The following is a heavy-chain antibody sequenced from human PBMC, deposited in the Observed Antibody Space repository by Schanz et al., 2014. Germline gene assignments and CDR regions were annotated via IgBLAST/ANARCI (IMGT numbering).Heavy chain of an antibody. D-gene: IGHD1-26*01. CDR1: GYTFTAYG. CDR3: ARDNGRIPAANSFDY. CDR2: ISAQTGDT. J-gene: IGHJ4*02. Sequence: QVQLVHSGTEVQKLGASVKVSCQTSGYTFTAYGINWVRQAPGQGLEWIGWISAQTGDTRYAQKMQGRVTMTRDVSSTTAFLELRSLRYDDTAVYFCARDNGRIPAANSFDYWGQGTRVTVSS. V-gene: IGHV1-18*01.